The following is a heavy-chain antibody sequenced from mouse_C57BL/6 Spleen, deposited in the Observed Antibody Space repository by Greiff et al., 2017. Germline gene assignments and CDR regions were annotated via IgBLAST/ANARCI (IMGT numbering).Heavy chain of an antibody. CDR2: IYPGDGDT. CDR3: AIYGSSFFFDY. Sequence: VQLQQSGPELVKPGASVKISCKASGYAFSSSWMNWVKQRPGKGLEWIGRIYPGDGDTNYNGKFKGKATLTADKSSSTAYMRLSSLTSEDSAVYVCAIYGSSFFFDYWGQGTTLTVSS. CDR1: GYAFSSSW. V-gene: IGHV1-82*01. D-gene: IGHD1-1*01. J-gene: IGHJ2*01.